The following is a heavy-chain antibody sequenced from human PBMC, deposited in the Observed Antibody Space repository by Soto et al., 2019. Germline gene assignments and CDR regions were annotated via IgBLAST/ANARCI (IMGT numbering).Heavy chain of an antibody. D-gene: IGHD6-6*01. J-gene: IGHJ4*02. CDR3: ARASGYFDY. V-gene: IGHV6-1*01. Sequence: PSQTLSLTCAISGDSVSSNSAAWNWIRQSPSRGLEWLGRTYYRSKWYNKYAVSVKSRIIVKPDTSKNQFSLQLSSVTSEDTAVYYCARASGYFDYWGQGTLITVSS. CDR1: GDSVSSNSAA. CDR2: TYYRSKWYN.